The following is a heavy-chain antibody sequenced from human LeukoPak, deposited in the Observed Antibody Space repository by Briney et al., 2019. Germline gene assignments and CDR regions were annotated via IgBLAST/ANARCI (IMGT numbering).Heavy chain of an antibody. V-gene: IGHV3-7*01. J-gene: IGHJ5*02. D-gene: IGHD6-6*01. CDR3: ARDIAARHNWFDP. CDR2: IKQDGSEK. CDR1: GFTFSSYW. Sequence: PGGSLRLSCAASGFTFSSYWMSWVRQAPGKGLEWVANIKQDGSEKYYVDSVKGRFTISRDNAKNSLYLQMNSLRAEDTAVYYCARDIAARHNWFDPWGQGTLVTVSS.